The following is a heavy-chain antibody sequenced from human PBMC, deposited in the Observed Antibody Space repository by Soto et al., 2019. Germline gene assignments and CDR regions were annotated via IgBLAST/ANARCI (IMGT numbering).Heavy chain of an antibody. D-gene: IGHD6-19*01. CDR3: ASYSSGWGAWNNNLGYYFDY. CDR1: GGSISSYY. CDR2: IYYSGST. V-gene: IGHV4-59*01. Sequence: KASETLSLTCTVSGGSISSYYWSWIRQPPGKGLEWIGYIYYSGSTNYNPSLKSRVTISVDTSKNQFSLKLSSVTAADTAVYYCASYSSGWGAWNNNLGYYFDYWGQGTLVTVSS. J-gene: IGHJ4*02.